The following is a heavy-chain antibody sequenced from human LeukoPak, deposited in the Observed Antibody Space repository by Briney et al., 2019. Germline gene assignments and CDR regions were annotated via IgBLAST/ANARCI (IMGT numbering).Heavy chain of an antibody. J-gene: IGHJ4*02. CDR3: ASAYTYVRLGDH. Sequence: GGSLRLSCAASGFSFSSASMNWVRQTPGKGLEWVSYISGGSDAIYYADSVKGRFTISRDNAKRSLYLQLNNLRAEDTAVYYCASAYTYVRLGDHWGQGTLVTVSS. V-gene: IGHV3-48*01. CDR2: ISGGSDAI. CDR1: GFSFSSAS. D-gene: IGHD3-16*01.